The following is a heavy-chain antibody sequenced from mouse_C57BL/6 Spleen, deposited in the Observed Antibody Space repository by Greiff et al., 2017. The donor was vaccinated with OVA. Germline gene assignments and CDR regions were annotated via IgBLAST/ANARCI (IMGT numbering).Heavy chain of an antibody. Sequence: VQLQQPGPELVKPGASVKLSCKASGYTFTSYWMHWVKQRPGQGLEWIGNINPSNGGTTYNEKLKSKATLTVDKSSSTAYMQLSSLTSEDSAVYYRARPSLERIYYDYDGFAYWGQGTLVTVSA. J-gene: IGHJ3*01. D-gene: IGHD2-4*01. CDR3: ARPSLERIYYDYDGFAY. V-gene: IGHV1-53*01. CDR1: GYTFTSYW. CDR2: INPSNGGT.